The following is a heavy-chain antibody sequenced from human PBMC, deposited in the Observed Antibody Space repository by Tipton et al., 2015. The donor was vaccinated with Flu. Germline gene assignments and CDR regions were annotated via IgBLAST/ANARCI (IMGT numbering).Heavy chain of an antibody. CDR1: GDSISSNY. D-gene: IGHD6-19*01. CDR2: VSGSGDNT. CDR3: APTPGAVADNPGYYYGMEV. J-gene: IGHJ6*02. V-gene: IGHV3-23*01. Sequence: LSLTCAVSGDSISSNYFWAWIRQAPGKGLEWVSVVSGSGDNTEYADSVRGRFTISRDNSKDTVYLQMSRLRVDDTAVYFCAPTPGAVADNPGYYYGMEVRGQGTTVTVSS.